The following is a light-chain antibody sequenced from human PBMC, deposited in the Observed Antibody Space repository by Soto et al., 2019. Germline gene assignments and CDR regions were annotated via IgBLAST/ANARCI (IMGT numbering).Light chain of an antibody. CDR3: QSYDSSLSANFV. CDR2: ANS. V-gene: IGLV1-40*01. J-gene: IGLJ1*01. Sequence: QLVLTQPPSVSGAPGQRVTISCTGSSSNIGAGYDVHWYQQLPGTAPKVLMYANSNRPSGVPDRFSGSKSGTSASLAITGLQAEDEADYYCQSYDSSLSANFVFGTGTKVTVL. CDR1: SSNIGAGYD.